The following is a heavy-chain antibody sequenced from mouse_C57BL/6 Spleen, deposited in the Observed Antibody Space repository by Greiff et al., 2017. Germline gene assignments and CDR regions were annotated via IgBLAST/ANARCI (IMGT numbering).Heavy chain of an antibody. V-gene: IGHV1-15*01. CDR1: GYTFTDYE. J-gene: IGHJ2*01. CDR3: TRSGFTTVVATEDYIDY. D-gene: IGHD1-1*01. Sequence: QVQLQQSGAELVRPGASVTLSCKASGYTFTDYEMHWVKQTPVHGLEWIGAIDPETGGTAYNQKFKGKAILTADKSSSTAYMELRSLTSEDSAVYYCTRSGFTTVVATEDYIDYWGQGTTLTVSS. CDR2: IDPETGGT.